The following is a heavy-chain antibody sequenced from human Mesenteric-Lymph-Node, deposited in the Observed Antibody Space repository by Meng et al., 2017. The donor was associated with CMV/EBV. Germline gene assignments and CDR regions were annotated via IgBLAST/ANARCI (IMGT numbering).Heavy chain of an antibody. CDR2: INHSGST. D-gene: IGHD3-10*01. CDR3: ARDYYYGSGSYYKSRWFDP. Sequence: SFSGYYWSGVRQPPGKGLKWLGEINHSGSTNYNPSLKGRVTISVATSKNQFSLKLSSVTAADTAVYYCARDYYYGSGSYYKSRWFDPWGQGTLVTVCS. CDR1: SFSGYY. J-gene: IGHJ5*02. V-gene: IGHV4-34*01.